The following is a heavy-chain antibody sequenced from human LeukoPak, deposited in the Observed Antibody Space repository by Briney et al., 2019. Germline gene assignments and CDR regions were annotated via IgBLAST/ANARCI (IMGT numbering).Heavy chain of an antibody. V-gene: IGHV3-21*01. D-gene: IGHD3-22*01. Sequence: GGSLRLSCAASGFTFSSYSMNWVRQAPGKGLEWVSSISSSSSYIYYADSVKGRFTISRDNAKKSLYLQMNSLRAEDTAVYYCARDGEDYYDSSGYYYGYWGQGTLVTVSS. CDR2: ISSSSSYI. J-gene: IGHJ4*02. CDR1: GFTFSSYS. CDR3: ARDGEDYYDSSGYYYGY.